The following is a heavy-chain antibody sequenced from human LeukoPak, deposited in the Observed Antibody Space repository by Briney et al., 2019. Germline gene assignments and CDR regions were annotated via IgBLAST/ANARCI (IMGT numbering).Heavy chain of an antibody. CDR1: GYTLTELS. V-gene: IGHV1-24*01. CDR2: FDPEDGET. D-gene: IGHD6-13*01. J-gene: IGHJ1*01. CDR3: STGPVPYSSSSFQP. Sequence: GPSVKLSCKVSGYTLTELSMHWVRQAPGKGLEWMGGFDPEDGETIYAQNFQDRVTMTEDTSTDTAYMELISLRSEDTAVYYLSTGPVPYSSSSFQPWGQGTLVTVSS.